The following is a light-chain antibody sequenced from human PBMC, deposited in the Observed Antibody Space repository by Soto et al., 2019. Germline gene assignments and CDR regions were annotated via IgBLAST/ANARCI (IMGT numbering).Light chain of an antibody. CDR2: DAS. CDR3: QQYPDGT. J-gene: IGKJ5*01. CDR1: QDISNY. V-gene: IGKV1-33*01. Sequence: DIQMTQSPSSLSSSVGDRVTITCQASQDISNYLNWYQQKPGKAPKLLIYDASNLETGVPSRFSGSGSGTDFTFTISSLQPEDIATYYCQQYPDGTFGQGTRLEIK.